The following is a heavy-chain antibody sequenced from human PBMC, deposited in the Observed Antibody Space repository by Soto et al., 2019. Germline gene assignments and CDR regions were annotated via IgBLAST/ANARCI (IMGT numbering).Heavy chain of an antibody. CDR3: ARVWITKVLHWFDP. CDR2: IYHSGST. D-gene: IGHD1-20*01. Sequence: QLQLQESGSGLVKPSQTLSLTCAVSGGSISSGGYSWSWIRQPPGKGLEWIGYIYHSGSTYYNPSLRSRVTISVDRSKNQFSLKLGSVTAADTAVYYCARVWITKVLHWFDPWGQGTLVTVSS. CDR1: GGSISSGGYS. J-gene: IGHJ5*02. V-gene: IGHV4-30-2*01.